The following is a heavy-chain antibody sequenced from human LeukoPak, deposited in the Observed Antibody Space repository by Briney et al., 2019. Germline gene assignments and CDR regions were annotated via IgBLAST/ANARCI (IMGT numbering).Heavy chain of an antibody. Sequence: SETLSLTCTVSGGSISSYYWSWIRQPPGKGLEWIGYIYYSGSTNYNPSLKSRVTISVDTSKNQFSLKLSSVTAADTAVYYCARDRSGIAVAGTGSDYWGQGTLVTVSS. D-gene: IGHD6-19*01. J-gene: IGHJ4*02. V-gene: IGHV4-59*01. CDR1: GGSISSYY. CDR3: ARDRSGIAVAGTGSDY. CDR2: IYYSGST.